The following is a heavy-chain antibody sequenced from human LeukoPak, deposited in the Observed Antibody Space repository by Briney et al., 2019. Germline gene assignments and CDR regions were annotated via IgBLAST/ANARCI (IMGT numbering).Heavy chain of an antibody. V-gene: IGHV3-7*01. CDR3: AREGTNYYGSGSFDY. CDR2: IKQDGSEK. D-gene: IGHD3-10*01. CDR1: GFTFSSYW. Sequence: GGSLRLSCAASGFTFSSYWMSWVRQAPGKGLEWVANIKQDGSEKYYVDSVKGRFTISRDNAKNSLYLQMNSLRAEDTAVYYCAREGTNYYGSGSFDYWGQGTLVTVSS. J-gene: IGHJ4*02.